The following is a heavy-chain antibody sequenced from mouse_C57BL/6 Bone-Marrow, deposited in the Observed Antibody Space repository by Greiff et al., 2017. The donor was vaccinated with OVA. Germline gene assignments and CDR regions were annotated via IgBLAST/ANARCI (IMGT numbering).Heavy chain of an antibody. J-gene: IGHJ1*03. CDR1: GYAFSSSW. CDR2: IYPGDGDT. Sequence: QVQLKQSGPELVKPGASVKISCKASGYAFSSSWMNWVKQRPGKGLEWIGRIYPGDGDTNYNGKFKGKATLTADKSSSTAYMQLSSLTSEDSAVYFCRIYYYGSSYVRYFDVWGTGTTVTVSS. D-gene: IGHD1-1*01. CDR3: RIYYYGSSYVRYFDV. V-gene: IGHV1-82*01.